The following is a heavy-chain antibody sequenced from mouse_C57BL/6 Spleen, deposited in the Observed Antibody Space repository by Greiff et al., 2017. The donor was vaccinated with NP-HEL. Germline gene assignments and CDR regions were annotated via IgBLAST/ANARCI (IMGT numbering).Heavy chain of an antibody. J-gene: IGHJ3*01. CDR3: ARQNPDSSGPWFAY. D-gene: IGHD3-2*02. CDR2: ISGGGGNT. Sequence: LQQSGGGLVKPGGSLKLSCAASGFTFSSYTMSWVRQTPEKRLEWVATISGGGGNTYYPDSVKGRFTISRDNAKNTLYLQMSSLRSEDTALYYCARQNPDSSGPWFAYWGQGTLVTVSA. CDR1: GFTFSSYT. V-gene: IGHV5-9*01.